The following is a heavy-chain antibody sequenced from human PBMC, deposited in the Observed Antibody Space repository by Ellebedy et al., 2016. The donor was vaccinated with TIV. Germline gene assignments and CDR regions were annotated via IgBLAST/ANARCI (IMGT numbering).Heavy chain of an antibody. CDR2: INVGNGNT. CDR1: GYTFTSYA. Sequence: ASVKVSCKASGYTFTSYAVHWVRQAPGQRLEWMGRINVGNGNTKYSQRFQGRVTITRDTSASTTDMELSSLRSEDTAVYYCARDRGADFVYDFWSGTFDPWGQGTLVTVSS. CDR3: ARDRGADFVYDFWSGTFDP. J-gene: IGHJ5*02. D-gene: IGHD3-3*01. V-gene: IGHV1-3*01.